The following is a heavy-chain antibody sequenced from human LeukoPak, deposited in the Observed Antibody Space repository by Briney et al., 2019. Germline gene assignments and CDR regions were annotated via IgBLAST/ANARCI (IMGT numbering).Heavy chain of an antibody. CDR2: IYTSGST. J-gene: IGHJ4*02. CDR3: ATLRGASTAVFDS. D-gene: IGHD2-21*02. Sequence: SETLSLTCTVSGGSISSYYWSWIRQPPGKGLEWIGYIYTSGSTNYSPSLKSQVTISVDTSKNQFSLKLSSVTAADTALYYCATLRGASTAVFDSWGQGALVTVSS. V-gene: IGHV4-4*09. CDR1: GGSISSYY.